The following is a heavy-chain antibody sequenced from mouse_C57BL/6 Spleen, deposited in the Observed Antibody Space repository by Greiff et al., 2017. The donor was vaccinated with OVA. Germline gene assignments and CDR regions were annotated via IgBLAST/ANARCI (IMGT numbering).Heavy chain of an antibody. CDR1: GYTFTSYW. V-gene: IGHV1-55*01. D-gene: IGHD2-1*01. J-gene: IGHJ4*01. Sequence: QVQLQQPGAELVKPGASVKMSCKASGYTFTSYWITWVKQRPGQGLEWIGDIYPGSGSTNYNEKFKSKATLTVDTSSSTAYMQLSSLTSEDSAVYYCARDLYGNYPYYYAMDYWGQGTSVTVSS. CDR2: IYPGSGST. CDR3: ARDLYGNYPYYYAMDY.